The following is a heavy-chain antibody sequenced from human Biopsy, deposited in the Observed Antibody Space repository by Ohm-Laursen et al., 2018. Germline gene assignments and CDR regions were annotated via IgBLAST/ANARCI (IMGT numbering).Heavy chain of an antibody. V-gene: IGHV1-46*01. D-gene: IGHD1-1*01. CDR1: GYTFTTYH. CDR3: ARPRNPRWNDHPALDF. Sequence: SVKVSCKASGYTFTTYHLHWVRQAPGQGLEWMGIINPSGGSTTYAQKFQGRVAITSDTSTGAIYMELTSLRSEDTAVYYCARPRNPRWNDHPALDFWGQGTMVTVSS. CDR2: INPSGGST. J-gene: IGHJ3*01.